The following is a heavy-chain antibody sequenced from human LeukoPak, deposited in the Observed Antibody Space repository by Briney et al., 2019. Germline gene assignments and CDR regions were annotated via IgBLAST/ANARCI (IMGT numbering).Heavy chain of an antibody. CDR2: IKQDGSEK. D-gene: IGHD3-10*01. Sequence: GGSLRLSCAASGFTFSSYWMSWVRQAPGKGLEWVANIKQDGSEKYYVDSVKGRFTISRDNSKNTLYLQMNSLRAEDTAVYYCARGGGLWFGDLNFDYWGQGTLVTVSS. CDR3: ARGGGLWFGDLNFDY. V-gene: IGHV3-7*01. J-gene: IGHJ4*02. CDR1: GFTFSSYW.